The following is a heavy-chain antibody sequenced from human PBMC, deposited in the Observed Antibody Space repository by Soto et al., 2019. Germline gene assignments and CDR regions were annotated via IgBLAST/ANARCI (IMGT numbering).Heavy chain of an antibody. CDR3: ARGPILVTSGGVPEALNSFDP. J-gene: IGHJ5*02. D-gene: IGHD3-16*01. Sequence: TSETLSLTCTVSGAAITTYYWTWIRQSPGKGLEWIGYFYYSGITRYNPSLESRVTVSVDTSKNQFSLKLSSVSAADTAVYYCARGPILVTSGGVPEALNSFDPWGQGTLVTVSS. V-gene: IGHV4-59*01. CDR2: FYYSGIT. CDR1: GAAITTYY.